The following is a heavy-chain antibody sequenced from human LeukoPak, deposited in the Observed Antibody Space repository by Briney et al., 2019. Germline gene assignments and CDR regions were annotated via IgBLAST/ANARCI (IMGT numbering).Heavy chain of an antibody. J-gene: IGHJ4*02. CDR2: VYPSGIT. CDR3: ARDAGRLFNY. V-gene: IGHV4-4*07. D-gene: IGHD6-13*01. Sequence: SETLSLTCTVSGTSINTYYWTWIRQPAGKRLEWMGRVYPSGITNYNPSLKSRVSMSVDTSKSQLSLKLNSVSAADTAVYYCARDAGRLFNYGGQEFLVTVSS. CDR1: GTSINTYY.